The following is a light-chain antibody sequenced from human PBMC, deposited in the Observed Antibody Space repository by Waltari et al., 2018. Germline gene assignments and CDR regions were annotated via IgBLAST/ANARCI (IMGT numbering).Light chain of an antibody. J-gene: IGKJ1*01. CDR2: KAS. CDR3: QQYKSPPWT. V-gene: IGKV1-5*03. Sequence: IQMTQSPSTLSAPVGDRVTITCRASQNIWSWLAWSQQKPGKAPKLLIFKASTLESGVPSRFSGSGSGTEFTLTISSLQPDDFATYHCQQYKSPPWTFGQGTKVEIK. CDR1: QNIWSW.